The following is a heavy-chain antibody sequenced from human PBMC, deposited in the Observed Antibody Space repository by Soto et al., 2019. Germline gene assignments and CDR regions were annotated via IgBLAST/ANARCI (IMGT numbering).Heavy chain of an antibody. J-gene: IGHJ4*02. Sequence: QVQLVQSGAEVTKPGASVRVSCKTSGYTFSTYGISWVRQAPGQGLEWMGWSVADSGNTGYAQKFQGRVTVTTDRSTNTAYMAVRIQRSGDTSDDYCARVAGYGSRSRYFDNWGQGTLVTVSS. CDR1: GYTFSTYG. D-gene: IGHD3-10*01. V-gene: IGHV1-18*01. CDR2: SVADSGNT. CDR3: ARVAGYGSRSRYFDN.